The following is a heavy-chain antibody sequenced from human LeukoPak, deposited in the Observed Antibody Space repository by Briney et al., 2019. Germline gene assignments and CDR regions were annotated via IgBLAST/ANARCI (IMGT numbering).Heavy chain of an antibody. D-gene: IGHD2-15*01. V-gene: IGHV1-18*01. J-gene: IGHJ6*02. CDR1: GYTFTTYG. Sequence: ASVKVSCKSSGYTFTTYGITWVRQAPGQGLEWMGWISTDNGDTNYAQKLQGRVTMTTDTSTSTAYMELRSLRSEDTAVYYCARDRCSGGSCYSDYYYGMDVWGQGTTVTVSS. CDR2: ISTDNGDT. CDR3: ARDRCSGGSCYSDYYYGMDV.